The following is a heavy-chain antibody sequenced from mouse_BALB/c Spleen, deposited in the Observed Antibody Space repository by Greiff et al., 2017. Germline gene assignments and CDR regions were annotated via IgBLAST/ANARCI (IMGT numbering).Heavy chain of an antibody. CDR3: ARHYDYDTWFAY. D-gene: IGHD2-4*01. CDR1: GFAFSSYD. CDR2: ISSGGGST. V-gene: IGHV5-12-1*01. Sequence: EVKLMESGGGLVKPGGSLKLSCAASGFAFSSYDMSWVRQTPEKRLEWVAYISSGGGSTYYPDTVKGRFTISRDNAKNTLYLQMSSLKSEDTAMYYCARHYDYDTWFAYWGQGTLVTVSA. J-gene: IGHJ3*01.